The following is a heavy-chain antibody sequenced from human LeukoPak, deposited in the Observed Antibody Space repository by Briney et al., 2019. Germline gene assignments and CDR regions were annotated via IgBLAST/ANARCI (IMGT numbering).Heavy chain of an antibody. CDR3: ARDQGIGDASDI. J-gene: IGHJ3*02. CDR2: INVILDTA. Sequence: SVKVSCKASGGTFSSYAISWVRQPPGQGLEWMGRINVILDTANYEQEFQGRVTIIADISTSTSYMELSSMRSEDTAVYYCARDQGIGDASDIWGQGTMVTVSS. V-gene: IGHV1-69*04. CDR1: GGTFSSYA.